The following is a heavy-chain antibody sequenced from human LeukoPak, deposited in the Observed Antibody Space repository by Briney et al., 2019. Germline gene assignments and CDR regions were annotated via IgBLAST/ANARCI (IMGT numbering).Heavy chain of an antibody. Sequence: GGSLILSCAASGFSFSSYAMSWVRQAPGKGLEWVSTLSGNGGSTYYADSVKGRSTISRDNSKNTLYLQTSSLRVDDTAVYYCAKDQCLSRKHNWNRCPFDYWGQGTLVTVSS. V-gene: IGHV3-23*01. CDR3: AKDQCLSRKHNWNRCPFDY. CDR2: LSGNGGST. J-gene: IGHJ4*02. CDR1: GFSFSSYA. D-gene: IGHD1-20*01.